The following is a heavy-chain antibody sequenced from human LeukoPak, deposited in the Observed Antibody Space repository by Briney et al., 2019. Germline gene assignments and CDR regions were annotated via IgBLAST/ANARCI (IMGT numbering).Heavy chain of an antibody. Sequence: PSETLSLTCTFSGASIISSYYWSWIRQTPGKGLECSGYISAGGNTNYHPSLRSRVTIPLDTSKSQFSLSLPSVTAADKAVYYCARLTGGGSYWGYFDYWGQGTLVTVSS. J-gene: IGHJ4*02. D-gene: IGHD7-27*01. CDR1: GASIISSYY. CDR3: ARLTGGGSYWGYFDY. V-gene: IGHV4-4*09. CDR2: ISAGGNT.